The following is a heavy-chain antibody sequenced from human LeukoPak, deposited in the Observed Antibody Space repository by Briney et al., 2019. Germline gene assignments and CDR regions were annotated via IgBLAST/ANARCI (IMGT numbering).Heavy chain of an antibody. CDR1: GYTFTSYD. V-gene: IGHV1-2*02. J-gene: IGHJ4*02. D-gene: IGHD3-10*01. CDR2: INPNSGGT. Sequence: ASVKVSCKASGYTFTSYDINWVRQATGQGLEWMGWINPNSGGTNYAQKFQGRVTMTRDTSISTAYMELSRLRSDDTAVYYCARRYGSGSYSIFDYWGQGTLVTVSS. CDR3: ARRYGSGSYSIFDY.